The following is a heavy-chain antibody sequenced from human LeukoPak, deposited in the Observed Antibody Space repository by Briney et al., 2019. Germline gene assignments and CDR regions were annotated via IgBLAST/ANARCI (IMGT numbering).Heavy chain of an antibody. D-gene: IGHD2-21*02. CDR2: IYPDDSDI. J-gene: IGHJ4*02. CDR1: GYSFSTYW. Sequence: GESLKISCQGSGYSFSTYWIGWVRQMPGKGLGWMGVIYPDDSDIRYGPSFQGLVTISGDESKNTAYLQWTSLKASDTAVYYCARASKGDVIFDFWGQGTLVTVSS. V-gene: IGHV5-51*01. CDR3: ARASKGDVIFDF.